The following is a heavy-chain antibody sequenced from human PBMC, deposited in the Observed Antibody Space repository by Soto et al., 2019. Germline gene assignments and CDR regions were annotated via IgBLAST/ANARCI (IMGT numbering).Heavy chain of an antibody. V-gene: IGHV3-30-3*01. Sequence: QVQLVESGGGVVQPGRSLRLSCAASGFTFSSYAMHWVRQAPGKGLEWVAVISYDGSNKYYADSVKGRFTISRDNSKNTRYLHMNSLRAEDTAVYYCARDPSYGPYDYWGQGTLVTVSS. CDR2: ISYDGSNK. J-gene: IGHJ4*02. CDR1: GFTFSSYA. D-gene: IGHD5-18*01. CDR3: ARDPSYGPYDY.